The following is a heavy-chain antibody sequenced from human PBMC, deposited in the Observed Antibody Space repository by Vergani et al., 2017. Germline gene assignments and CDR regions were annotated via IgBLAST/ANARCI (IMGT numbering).Heavy chain of an antibody. Sequence: QVQLVQSGAEVKKPGASVKVSCKASGYTFTGYYMHWVRQAPGQGLEWMGWINPNSVGTKYAQKFQGRVTMTRDTSISTAYMELSRLRSDDTAVYDCARASGNYYYYGMDVWGQGTTVTVSS. V-gene: IGHV1-2*02. CDR3: ARASGNYYYYGMDV. D-gene: IGHD6-19*01. J-gene: IGHJ6*02. CDR1: GYTFTGYY. CDR2: INPNSVGT.